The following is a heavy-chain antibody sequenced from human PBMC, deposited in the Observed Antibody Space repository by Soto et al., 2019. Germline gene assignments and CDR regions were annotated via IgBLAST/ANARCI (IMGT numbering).Heavy chain of an antibody. Sequence: QVQLVQSGAEVKKPGASVKVSCKASGYTFTSSGISWVRQAPGQGLEWMGWISTDNGNTNYAQHLQGRVSMTTDQSTSPAYMDLRSLRSDDTAVYYCARDQGITTFGVYSMYYYGMDVWGQGTTVTVSS. CDR2: ISTDNGNT. J-gene: IGHJ6*02. V-gene: IGHV1-18*01. CDR3: ARDQGITTFGVYSMYYYGMDV. CDR1: GYTFTSSG. D-gene: IGHD3-3*01.